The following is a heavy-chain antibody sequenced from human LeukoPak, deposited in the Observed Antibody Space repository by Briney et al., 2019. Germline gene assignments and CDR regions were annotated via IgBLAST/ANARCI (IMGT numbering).Heavy chain of an antibody. Sequence: SETLSLTCTVSGDSISSSSYYWGWIRQPPGKGLEWIGTIYYSGSTYYNPSLESRVTISIDTSKNQFSLKLSSVTAADTAVYYCARVLPQWLARYYFDYWGQGSLVTVSS. D-gene: IGHD6-19*01. CDR1: GDSISSSSYY. CDR2: IYYSGST. V-gene: IGHV4-39*01. CDR3: ARVLPQWLARYYFDY. J-gene: IGHJ4*02.